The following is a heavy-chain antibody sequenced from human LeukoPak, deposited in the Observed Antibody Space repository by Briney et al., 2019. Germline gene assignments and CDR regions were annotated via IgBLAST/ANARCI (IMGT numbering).Heavy chain of an antibody. D-gene: IGHD1-14*01. CDR2: INPNSGGT. V-gene: IGHV1-2*02. J-gene: IGHJ4*02. CDR3: ARDITGYFDY. Sequence: VASVKVSCKASGYTFTGYYMRWVRQAPGQGLEWMGWINPNSGGTNYAQKFQGRVTMTRDTSISTAYMELSRLRSDDTAVYYCARDITGYFDYWGQGTLVTVSS. CDR1: GYTFTGYY.